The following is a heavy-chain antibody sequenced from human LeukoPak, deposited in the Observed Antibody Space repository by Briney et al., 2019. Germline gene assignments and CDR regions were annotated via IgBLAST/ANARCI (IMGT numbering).Heavy chain of an antibody. CDR2: ISGSGGST. J-gene: IGHJ3*02. Sequence: GGSLRLSCAASGFTFSGYAMSWVRQAPGKGLEWVSAISGSGGSTYYADSVKGRFTISRDNSKNTLYLQMNSLRAEGTAVYYCAKGRGYGSGSYAFDIWGQGTMVTVSS. D-gene: IGHD3-10*01. CDR1: GFTFSGYA. V-gene: IGHV3-23*01. CDR3: AKGRGYGSGSYAFDI.